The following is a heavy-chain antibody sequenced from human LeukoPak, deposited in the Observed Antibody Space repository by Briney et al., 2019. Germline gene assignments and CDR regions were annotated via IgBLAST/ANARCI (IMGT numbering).Heavy chain of an antibody. CDR1: GGAVSSYY. CDR3: ARWGGSAVVASRRYFDY. Sequence: TSETLSLTCTGSGGAVSSYYWSWIRQPPGKGLEWIAYIYDTGSTNYNPSLKSRVTISLDTSKNQFSLKMSSVTAADTAVYYCARWGGSAVVASRRYFDYWGQGTLVTVSS. V-gene: IGHV4-59*02. CDR2: IYDTGST. J-gene: IGHJ4*02. D-gene: IGHD2-15*01.